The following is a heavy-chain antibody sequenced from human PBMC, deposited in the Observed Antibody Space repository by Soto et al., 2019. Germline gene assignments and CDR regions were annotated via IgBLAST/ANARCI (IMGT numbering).Heavy chain of an antibody. J-gene: IGHJ6*02. D-gene: IGHD3-3*01. Sequence: QVQLQESGPGLVKPSQTLSLTCTVSGGSISSGNYSWSWIRQPPGKGLEWIGYIYYSGSTYYNPSLKSRVTISVDTSKNQFSLKLNSVTAADTAVYFCGRDRYHDFWTHPRPNSGMDVWGQGTTVTVSS. V-gene: IGHV4-30-4*01. CDR1: GGSISSGNYS. CDR3: GRDRYHDFWTHPRPNSGMDV. CDR2: IYYSGST.